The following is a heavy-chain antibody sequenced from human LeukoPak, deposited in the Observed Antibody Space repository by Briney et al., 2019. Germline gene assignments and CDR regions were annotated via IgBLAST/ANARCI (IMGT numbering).Heavy chain of an antibody. V-gene: IGHV4-34*01. CDR2: INHRGST. CDR1: GGSFSGYY. Sequence: SETLSLTCAVYGGSFSGYYWSWIPNPPGRGLVWFGEINHRGSTNHNPSLKSRVTISVDTSKNQFSLKLSSVTAADTAVYYCAREYCSGGSCYAHFDYWGQGTLVTVSS. J-gene: IGHJ4*02. CDR3: AREYCSGGSCYAHFDY. D-gene: IGHD2-15*01.